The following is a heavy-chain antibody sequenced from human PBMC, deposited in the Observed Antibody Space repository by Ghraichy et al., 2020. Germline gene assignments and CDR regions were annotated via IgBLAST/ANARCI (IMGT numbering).Heavy chain of an antibody. D-gene: IGHD6-6*01. Sequence: SETLSLTCTVSGGSISSSSYYWGWIRQPPGKGLEWIGSIFYGGSTYYNPSLNGRVTISADTSKNQFSLKVTSVTAADTAVYYCARSSSSVRFDYWGQGTLVTVSS. J-gene: IGHJ4*02. CDR3: ARSSSSVRFDY. V-gene: IGHV4-39*01. CDR2: IFYGGST. CDR1: GGSISSSSYY.